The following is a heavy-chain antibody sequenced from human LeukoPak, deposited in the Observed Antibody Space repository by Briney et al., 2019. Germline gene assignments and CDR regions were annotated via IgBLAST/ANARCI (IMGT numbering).Heavy chain of an antibody. CDR2: IKQDGSEK. D-gene: IGHD6-13*01. V-gene: IGHV3-7*01. J-gene: IGHJ4*02. CDR1: GITFSTYW. CDR3: RFTYSSSWLYSDY. Sequence: GGSLRLSCAASGITFSTYWMSWVRQAPGKGLEWVANIKQDGSEKYYVDSVKGRFTISRDNAKNSVYLQMNSLRADDTAVYYCRFTYSSSWLYSDYWGQGTLVTVSS.